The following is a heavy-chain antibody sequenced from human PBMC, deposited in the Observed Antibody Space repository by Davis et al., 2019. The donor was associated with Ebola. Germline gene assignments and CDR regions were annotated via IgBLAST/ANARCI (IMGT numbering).Heavy chain of an antibody. CDR1: GFTFTNAW. Sequence: PGGSLRLSCAASGFTFTNAWMSWVRQAPGKGLEWVGRIKGKTDGGTTDYAAPVKGRFTISRDDSKNTLYLQMNSLKTEDTAVYYCTTQTLIAVAGTFWSWGQGTLVTVSS. J-gene: IGHJ4*02. CDR2: IKGKTDGGTT. V-gene: IGHV3-15*01. D-gene: IGHD6-19*01. CDR3: TTQTLIAVAGTFWS.